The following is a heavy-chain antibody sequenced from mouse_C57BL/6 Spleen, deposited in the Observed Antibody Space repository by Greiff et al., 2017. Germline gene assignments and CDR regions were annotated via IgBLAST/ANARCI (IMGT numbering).Heavy chain of an antibody. CDR1: GYTFTSYW. Sequence: QVQLQQPGAELVKPGASVKLSCKASGYTFTSYWMHWVKQRPGQGLEWIGMIYPNSGSTNYNEKFKSKATLTVDKSSSTAYMQLSSLTSEDSAVYYCARYTTVVATNFDVWGTGTTVTVSS. D-gene: IGHD1-1*01. V-gene: IGHV1-64*01. CDR2: IYPNSGST. CDR3: ARYTTVVATNFDV. J-gene: IGHJ1*03.